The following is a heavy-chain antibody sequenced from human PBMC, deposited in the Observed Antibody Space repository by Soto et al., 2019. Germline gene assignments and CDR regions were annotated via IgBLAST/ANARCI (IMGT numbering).Heavy chain of an antibody. J-gene: IGHJ5*02. Sequence: ASVKVSCKASGYTFTSYGISWVRQAPGQGLEWMGWISAYNGNTNYAQKLQGRVTMTTDTSTSTAYMELRSLRSDDTAVYYCARDLGLLYSLVRGWLDPSGPGTLVTVS. CDR3: ARDLGLLYSLVRGWLDP. D-gene: IGHD6-13*01. CDR1: GYTFTSYG. CDR2: ISAYNGNT. V-gene: IGHV1-18*01.